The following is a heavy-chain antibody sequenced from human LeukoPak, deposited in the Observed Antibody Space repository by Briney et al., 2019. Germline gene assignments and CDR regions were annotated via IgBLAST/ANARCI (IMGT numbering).Heavy chain of an antibody. CDR2: INPSGGNT. V-gene: IGHV1-46*01. Sequence: ASVKVSCKASGYTFTSYYMHWVRQAPGQGLEWMGIINPSGGNTSYAQKFQGRVTMTRDMSTSAVYMELSSLRSEDTAVYYCARGGYSNRNWFDPWGQGTLVTVSS. J-gene: IGHJ5*02. CDR3: ARGGYSNRNWFDP. CDR1: GYTFTSYY. D-gene: IGHD6-13*01.